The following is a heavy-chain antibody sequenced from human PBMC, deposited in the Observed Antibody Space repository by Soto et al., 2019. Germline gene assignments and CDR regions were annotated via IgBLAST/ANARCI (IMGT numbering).Heavy chain of an antibody. CDR3: AGAPNDDCDSSAHMGYYFDY. V-gene: IGHV5-51*01. CDR2: IYPGDSDT. Sequence: GESLKISCKGSGYSFTSYWIGWVRQMPGKGLEWMGIIYPGDSDTRYSPSFQGHVTISADKSISTAYLQWSSLKASDTAMYYCAGAPNDDCDSSAHMGYYFDYWGQGSLVTVSS. D-gene: IGHD3-22*01. J-gene: IGHJ4*02. CDR1: GYSFTSYW.